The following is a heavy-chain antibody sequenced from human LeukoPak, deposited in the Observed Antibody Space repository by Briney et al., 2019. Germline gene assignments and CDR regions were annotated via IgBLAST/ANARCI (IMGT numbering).Heavy chain of an antibody. D-gene: IGHD1-20*01. CDR2: ISSSGSTI. J-gene: IGHJ4*02. CDR1: GFTFSDYY. Sequence: GGSLRLSCAASGFTFSDYYMSWIRQAPGKGLEWVSYISSSGSTIYYADSVKGRFTISRDNAKNSLYLQMNSLRAEDTAVYYCARDEDIAGYRGDDSGYWGQGTLVTVSS. V-gene: IGHV3-11*01. CDR3: ARDEDIAGYRGDDSGY.